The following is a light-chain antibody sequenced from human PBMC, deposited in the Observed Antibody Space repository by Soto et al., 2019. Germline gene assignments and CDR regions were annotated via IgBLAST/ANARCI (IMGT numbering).Light chain of an antibody. CDR1: SSNIGAGYD. CDR3: QSYDTSLSGSLV. Sequence: QSVLTQPPSVSGAPGQRVTISCTGSSSNIGAGYDVHWYQQLPGTAPKLLIYGSSNRPSGVPDRFSGSKSGTSASLAITGLQAEDEADYYCQSYDTSLSGSLVFGGGTQLTVL. V-gene: IGLV1-40*01. J-gene: IGLJ2*01. CDR2: GSS.